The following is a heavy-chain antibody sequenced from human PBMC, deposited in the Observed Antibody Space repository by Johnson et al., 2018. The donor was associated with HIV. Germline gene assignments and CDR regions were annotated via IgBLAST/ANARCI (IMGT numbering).Heavy chain of an antibody. V-gene: IGHV3-53*02. J-gene: IGHJ3*02. CDR3: AKERAYIRTFDI. CDR1: GFTVSSNY. CDR2: ISYDGSNK. Sequence: VRLVETGGGLIQPGGSLRLSCAASGFTVSSNYMSWVRQAPGKGLEWVAVISYDGSNKYYADSVKGRFTISRDNSKNTLYLQMNSLRAEDTAVYYCAKERAYIRTFDIWGQGTLVTVSS. D-gene: IGHD5-18*01.